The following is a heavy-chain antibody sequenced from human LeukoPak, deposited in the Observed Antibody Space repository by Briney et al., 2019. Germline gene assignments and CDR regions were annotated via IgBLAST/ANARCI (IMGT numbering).Heavy chain of an antibody. J-gene: IGHJ4*02. V-gene: IGHV1-2*02. CDR2: INPNSGGT. CDR3: ARVGSYYDSSGYYTY. D-gene: IGHD3-22*01. CDR1: GYTFTGYY. Sequence: ASVKVSCKASGYTFTGYYMHWVRQAPGQGLEWMGWINPNSGGTNYAQKLQGRVTMTRDTSISTAYMELSRLRSDDTAVYYCARVGSYYDSSGYYTYWGQGTLVTVSS.